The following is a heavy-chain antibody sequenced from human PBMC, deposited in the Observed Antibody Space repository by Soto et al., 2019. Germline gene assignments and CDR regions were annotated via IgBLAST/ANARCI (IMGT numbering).Heavy chain of an antibody. Sequence: QVQLVQSGGEVRKPGTSVKVSCRASGGIFSDYAISWVRQAPGQGLEWVGGIVPKYGTAKYARKFEDRVTFPADEVSRTVYMGLNGLRSEDTALYCCARDMRSSLVVETPHLFESWGQGTRLTVSS. CDR3: ARDMRSSLVVETPHLFES. V-gene: IGHV1-69*12. CDR2: IVPKYGTA. J-gene: IGHJ5*01. CDR1: GGIFSDYA. D-gene: IGHD2-21*01.